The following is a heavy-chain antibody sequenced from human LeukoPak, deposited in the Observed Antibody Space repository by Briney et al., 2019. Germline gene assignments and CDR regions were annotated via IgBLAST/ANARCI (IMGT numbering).Heavy chain of an antibody. CDR1: GFTFRSYG. V-gene: IGHV3-23*01. D-gene: IGHD2-2*01. CDR3: AKAQDCSSISCYNRGVSSY. CDR2: MSGSGVNT. J-gene: IGHJ4*02. Sequence: GGSLRLSCAASGFTFRSYGMSWVRQAPGKGLEWVSGMSGSGVNTDYADSVKGRFTISRDNSKNTLYLQMNSLRAEDTAVYYCAKAQDCSSISCYNRGVSSYWGQGTLVTVSS.